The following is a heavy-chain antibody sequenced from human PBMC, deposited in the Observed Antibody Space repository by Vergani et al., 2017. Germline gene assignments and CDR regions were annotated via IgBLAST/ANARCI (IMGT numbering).Heavy chain of an antibody. J-gene: IGHJ3*01. Sequence: QVQLQESGPGLVKPSQTLSLTCTVSGASINNDFYYWHWIRQPAGKGLEWIGRIYVSGITDYNYSLPSLVSMSVDTSKNQFSLTLTSMTGADTAVYYCARDNKQLRPRAFDLWVQGTMVTVSS. CDR1: GASINNDFYY. CDR2: IYVSGIT. V-gene: IGHV4-61*02. CDR3: ARDNKQLRPRAFDL. D-gene: IGHD4-23*01.